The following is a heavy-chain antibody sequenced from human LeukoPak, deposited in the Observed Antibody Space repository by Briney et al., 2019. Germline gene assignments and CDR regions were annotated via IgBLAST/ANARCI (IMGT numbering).Heavy chain of an antibody. Sequence: GGSLRLSCAASGFTFSSYAMHWVRQAPGKGLEWVAVISYDGSNKYYADSVKGRFTISRDNSKNTLYLQMNSLRAEDTAVYYCAREGGSSGWHPFDYWGQGTLVTVSS. V-gene: IGHV3-30-3*01. CDR1: GFTFSSYA. CDR3: AREGGSSGWHPFDY. CDR2: ISYDGSNK. J-gene: IGHJ4*02. D-gene: IGHD6-19*01.